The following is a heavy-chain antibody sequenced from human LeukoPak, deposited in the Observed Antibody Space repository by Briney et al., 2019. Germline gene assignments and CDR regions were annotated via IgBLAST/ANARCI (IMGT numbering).Heavy chain of an antibody. V-gene: IGHV1-18*01. Sequence: ASVKVPCKASGYTFTSYGISWVRQAPGQGLEWMGWISAYNGNTNYAQKLQGRVTMTTDTSTSTAYMELRSLRSDDTAVYYCARDPFMNCNSLLDYWGQGTLVTVSS. CDR3: ARDPFMNCNSLLDY. CDR2: ISAYNGNT. D-gene: IGHD1-1*01. J-gene: IGHJ4*02. CDR1: GYTFTSYG.